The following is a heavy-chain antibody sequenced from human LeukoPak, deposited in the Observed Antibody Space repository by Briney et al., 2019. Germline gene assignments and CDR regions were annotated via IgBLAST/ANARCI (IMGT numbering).Heavy chain of an antibody. CDR1: GFTFSSYA. D-gene: IGHD3-16*01. CDR3: AKDPPHVSWLFDY. J-gene: IGHJ4*02. CDR2: ITNSGGTT. V-gene: IGHV3-23*01. Sequence: PGGSLRLSCAASGFTFSSYAMSWVRQAPGLGWAWVSAITNSGGTTHYADSVKRRFTISRDNSKTTLYLQMNSLRAADTAVYYCAKDPPHVSWLFDYWGQGTLVTVSS.